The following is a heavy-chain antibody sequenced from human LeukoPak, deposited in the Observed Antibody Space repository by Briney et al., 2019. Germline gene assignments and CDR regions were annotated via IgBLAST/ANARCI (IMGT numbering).Heavy chain of an antibody. D-gene: IGHD6-19*01. CDR3: ARKQWQVSHYFDY. CDR1: GGSTGSDY. CDR2: IHYSGGT. Sequence: SETLSLTCSVSGGSTGSDYWSWIRQPPGKGLEWIGYIHYSGGTNYNPSLKSRVTISVDTSKNQFSLKLSSVTAADTAVYYCARKQWQVSHYFDYWGQGTLVTASS. J-gene: IGHJ4*02. V-gene: IGHV4-59*08.